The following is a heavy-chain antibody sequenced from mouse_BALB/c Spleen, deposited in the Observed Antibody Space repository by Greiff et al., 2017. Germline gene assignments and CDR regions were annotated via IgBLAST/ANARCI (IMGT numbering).Heavy chain of an antibody. J-gene: IGHJ4*01. V-gene: IGHV7-3*02. CDR3: ARGKGAMDY. CDR1: GFTFTDYY. Sequence: DVKLQESGGGLVQPGGSLRLSCATSGFTFTDYYMSWVRQPPGKALEWLGFIRNKANGYTTEYSASVKGRFTISRDNSQSILYLQMNTLRAEDSATYYCARGKGAMDYWGQGTSVTVSS. CDR2: IRNKANGYTT.